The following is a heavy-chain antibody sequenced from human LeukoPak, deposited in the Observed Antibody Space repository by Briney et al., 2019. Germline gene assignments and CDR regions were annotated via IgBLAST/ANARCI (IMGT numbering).Heavy chain of an antibody. J-gene: IGHJ4*02. V-gene: IGHV3-15*07. CDR3: AHRGWYSNYFYFDY. D-gene: IGHD4-11*01. CDR2: IRSKADGGTP. CDR1: GFSFSDAW. Sequence: GGSLRLSCAASGFSFSDAWMNWVRQAPGKGLEWVGHIRSKADGGTPDYIAPVKGRFTISRDDSKDTLYLQMTNMDPVDTATYYCAHRGWYSNYFYFDYWGQGTLVTVSS.